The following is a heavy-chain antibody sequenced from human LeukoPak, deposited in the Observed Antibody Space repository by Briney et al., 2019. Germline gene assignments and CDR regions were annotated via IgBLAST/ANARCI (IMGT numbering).Heavy chain of an antibody. D-gene: IGHD1-14*01. CDR2: IKQDGSEK. CDR1: GFTFSDYW. J-gene: IGHJ4*02. V-gene: IGHV3-7*01. CDR3: VRMNHVSSGWGAPFDY. Sequence: GGSLRLSCAASGFTFSDYWMNWVRQAPGKGLEWVAIIKQDGSEKYYVDSVKGRFTISRDNAENSLYLQMNSLRAEDAAVYYCVRMNHVSSGWGAPFDYWGQGTLVTVSS.